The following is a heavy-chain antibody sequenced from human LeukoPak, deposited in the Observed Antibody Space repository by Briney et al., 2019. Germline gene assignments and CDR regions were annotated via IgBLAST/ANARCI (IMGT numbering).Heavy chain of an antibody. D-gene: IGHD6-19*01. J-gene: IGHJ4*02. CDR3: ARDNHLDSSGATPFDY. V-gene: IGHV1-69*13. Sequence: SVKVSCKASGGTFSSYAISWVRQAPGQGLEWMGGIISIFGTANYAQKFQGRVTITADESTSTAYMELSSLRSEDTAVYYCARDNHLDSSGATPFDYWGQGTLVTVSS. CDR1: GGTFSSYA. CDR2: IISIFGTA.